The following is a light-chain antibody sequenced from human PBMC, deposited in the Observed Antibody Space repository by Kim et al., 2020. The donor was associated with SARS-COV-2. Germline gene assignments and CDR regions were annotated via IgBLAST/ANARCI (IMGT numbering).Light chain of an antibody. CDR1: QSISTN. Sequence: SLSPGEGASLSCRASQSISTNLAWYQQKPGQAPRLLIFGASTRATGIPARFSGIGSGTEFTLTVSSLQSEDFAVYYCQQYNNWPLTFGGGTKLEIK. CDR2: GAS. CDR3: QQYNNWPLT. V-gene: IGKV3-15*01. J-gene: IGKJ4*01.